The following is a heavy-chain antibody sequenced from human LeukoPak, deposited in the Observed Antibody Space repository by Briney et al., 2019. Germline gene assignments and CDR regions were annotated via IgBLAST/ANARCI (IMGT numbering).Heavy chain of an antibody. J-gene: IGHJ6*03. D-gene: IGHD3-16*01. CDR3: ARWRGLRAGHGYYMDV. CDR2: IYTSGST. CDR1: GASISSYY. V-gene: IGHV4-4*09. Sequence: KSSETLSLTCTVSGASISSYYWSWIRQPPGKGLEWIGYIYTSGSTNYNPSLKSRVTISVDTSKNQFSLKLSSVTAADTAVYYCARWRGLRAGHGYYMDVWGKGTTVTVSS.